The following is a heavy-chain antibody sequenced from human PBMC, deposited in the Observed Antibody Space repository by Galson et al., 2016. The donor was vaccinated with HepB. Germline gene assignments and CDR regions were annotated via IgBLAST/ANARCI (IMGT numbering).Heavy chain of an antibody. Sequence: SETLSLTCSVSGDSISEPHWWIWVRQPPGKGLEWIGQIYPSGRTNYSPSLRSRVTILVDKSKNQFSLNLSSVTAADTAVYYCARLYDYIWGNPADYGMDVWGQGTTVTVSS. J-gene: IGHJ6*02. V-gene: IGHV4-4*02. CDR2: IYPSGRT. CDR3: ARLYDYIWGNPADYGMDV. CDR1: GDSISEPHW. D-gene: IGHD3-16*01.